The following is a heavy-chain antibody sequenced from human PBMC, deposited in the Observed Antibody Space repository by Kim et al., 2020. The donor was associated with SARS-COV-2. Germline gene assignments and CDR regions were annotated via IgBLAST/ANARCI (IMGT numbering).Heavy chain of an antibody. D-gene: IGHD1-7*01. V-gene: IGHV3-23*01. J-gene: IGHJ4*02. CDR1: GFTFSSYA. Sequence: GGSLRLSCAASGFTFSSYAMSWVRQAPGKGLEWVSAISGGGGSTYYADSVKGRFTISRDNSKNTLYLQMNSLRAEETAVYFCAKGSWNWNYQSWGWCFFDYWGQGTLVSVSS. CDR3: AKGSWNWNYQSWGWCFFDY. CDR2: ISGGGGST.